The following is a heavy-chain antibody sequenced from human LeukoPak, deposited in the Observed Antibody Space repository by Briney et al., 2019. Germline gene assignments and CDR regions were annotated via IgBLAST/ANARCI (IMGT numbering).Heavy chain of an antibody. V-gene: IGHV4-59*08. J-gene: IGHJ2*01. D-gene: IGHD3-22*01. CDR3: ARLNTYYYDSSGYYFEWYFDL. Sequence: SETLSLTCTVSGGSISSYYWSWIRQPPGKGLEWIGYIYYSGSTNYNPSLKSRVTISVDTSKNQFSLKLSSVTAADTAVYYCARLNTYYYDSSGYYFEWYFDLWGRGTLVTVSS. CDR2: IYYSGST. CDR1: GGSISSYY.